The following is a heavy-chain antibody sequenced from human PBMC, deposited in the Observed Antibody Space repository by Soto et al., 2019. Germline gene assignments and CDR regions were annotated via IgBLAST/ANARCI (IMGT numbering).Heavy chain of an antibody. CDR1: GGSINSGCYC. Sequence: SETLSLTCTVYGGSINSGCYCWSWNRQHPGKGLDWIGCISYGGSTSYNPSLKSRVTISVDTSKNQFSLKLTSVTAADTAVYYCSRGILVWGQGALVTVSS. CDR3: SRGILV. J-gene: IGHJ4*02. V-gene: IGHV4-31*03. CDR2: ISYGGST. D-gene: IGHD5-18*01.